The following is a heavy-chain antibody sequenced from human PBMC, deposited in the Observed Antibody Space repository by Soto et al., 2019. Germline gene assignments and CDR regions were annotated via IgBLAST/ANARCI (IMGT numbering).Heavy chain of an antibody. CDR3: ARQDAINDYSNYWFDP. J-gene: IGHJ5*02. Sequence: PSETLSLTCTVSGGSISSSSYYWGWIRQPPGKGLEWIGSIYYSGSTYYNPSLKSRVTISVDTSKNQFSLKLSSVTAADTAVYYCARQDAINDYSNYWFDPWGQGTLVTVSS. CDR2: IYYSGST. CDR1: GGSISSSSYY. V-gene: IGHV4-39*01. D-gene: IGHD4-4*01.